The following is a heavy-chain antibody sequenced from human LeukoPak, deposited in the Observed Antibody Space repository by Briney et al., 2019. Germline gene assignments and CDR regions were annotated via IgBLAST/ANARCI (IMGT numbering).Heavy chain of an antibody. CDR2: INIDSSDI. J-gene: IGHJ4*02. D-gene: IGHD2-2*01. Sequence: GGSLRLSCAASGFTFSRFAMNWVRQAPGKGREWISYINIDSSDIHYADSVKGRFTISRDNARNTLFLQLSSLRDEDSAVYYCARDTFQPGLIGSWGQGTLVTVSS. CDR1: GFTFSRFA. V-gene: IGHV3-21*05. CDR3: ARDTFQPGLIGS.